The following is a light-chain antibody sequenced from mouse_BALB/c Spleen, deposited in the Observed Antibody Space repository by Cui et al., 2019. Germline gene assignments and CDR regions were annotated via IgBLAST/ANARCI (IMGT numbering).Light chain of an antibody. V-gene: IGKV14-111*01. J-gene: IGKJ1*01. Sequence: DIKMTQSPSSMYASLGERVTITCKASQDINSYLSWFQQKPGKSPKTLIYRANRLVDGVPSRFSGSGSGQDYPLTISSLEYEDMGIYYCLQYDEFPWTFGGGTKLEIK. CDR1: QDINSY. CDR2: RAN. CDR3: LQYDEFPWT.